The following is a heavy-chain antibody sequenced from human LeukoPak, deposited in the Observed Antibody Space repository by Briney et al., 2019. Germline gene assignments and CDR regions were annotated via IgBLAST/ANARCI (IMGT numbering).Heavy chain of an antibody. CDR1: GFTFTNAW. CDR3: TRDQSGGYNLFDH. Sequence: GGSLRLSCAASGFTFTNAWMSWVRQAPGKGLQWVGSIKTKADGGTTDYAAPVKGRFTISRDDSKTTLYLQMDSQKTEDTAVYYCTRDQSGGYNLFDHWGQGTLVSVSS. J-gene: IGHJ4*02. CDR2: IKTKADGGTT. V-gene: IGHV3-15*01. D-gene: IGHD5-24*01.